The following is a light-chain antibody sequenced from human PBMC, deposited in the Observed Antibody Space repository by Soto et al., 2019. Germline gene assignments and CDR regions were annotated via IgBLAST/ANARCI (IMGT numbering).Light chain of an antibody. CDR1: QSIGST. V-gene: IGKV3-15*01. CDR3: QQYNNWPFA. CDR2: DAS. J-gene: IGKJ3*01. Sequence: EIVMTQSPATLSVSPGERATLSCRASQSIGSTLAWYQQKPGQAPRLLIYDASTRATGIPVRFSGSGSGTELTLTINSLQSEDFTVYYRQQYNNWPFAFGPGTKVDIK.